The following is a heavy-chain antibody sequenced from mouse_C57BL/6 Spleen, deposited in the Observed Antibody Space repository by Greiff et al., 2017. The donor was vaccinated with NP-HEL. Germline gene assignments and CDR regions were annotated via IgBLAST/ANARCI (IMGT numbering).Heavy chain of an antibody. J-gene: IGHJ2*01. CDR2: IYPRSGNT. V-gene: IGHV1-81*01. CDR1: GYTFTSYG. CDR3: ARAFSYFDD. Sequence: QVQLQQSGAELARPGASVKLSCKASGYTFTSYGISWVKQRTGQGLEWIGEIYPRSGNTYYNEKFKGKATLTADKSSSTAYMELRSLTSEDSAVYFCARAFSYFDDWGQGTTLTVSS.